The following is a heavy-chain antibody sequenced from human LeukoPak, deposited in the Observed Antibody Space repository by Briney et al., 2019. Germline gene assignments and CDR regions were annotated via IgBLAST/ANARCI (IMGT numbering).Heavy chain of an antibody. CDR2: ISTYNGNT. V-gene: IGHV1-18*01. J-gene: IGHJ4*02. CDR1: GGTFNSYD. CDR3: ARVLRYDFWSAYYFDY. Sequence: ASVKVSCKASGGTFNSYDISWVRQAPGQGLEWMAWISTYNGNTSYALKVQGRATMTTDTSTSTAYMELRSLRSDDTAVYYCARVLRYDFWSAYYFDYWGQGTLVTVSS. D-gene: IGHD3-3*01.